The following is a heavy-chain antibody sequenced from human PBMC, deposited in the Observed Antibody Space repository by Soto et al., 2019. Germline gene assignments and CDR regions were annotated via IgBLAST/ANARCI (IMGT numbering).Heavy chain of an antibody. CDR3: ARKVRLSYIFEAAGVNWFDP. V-gene: IGHV4-34*01. D-gene: IGHD6-13*01. J-gene: IGHJ5*02. CDR2: INHRGST. CDR1: ACTVSGYI. Sequence: SDKPYFTIAVSACTVSGYIWSWVLTLKGKGLDWIGEINHRGSTNYNPSLKSRVTISVDTSKNQFSLKLSSVTAADTAVNYCARKVRLSYIFEAAGVNWFDPWGQGPL.